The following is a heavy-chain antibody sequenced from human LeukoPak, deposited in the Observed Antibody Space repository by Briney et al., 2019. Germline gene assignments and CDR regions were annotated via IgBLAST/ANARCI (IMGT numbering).Heavy chain of an antibody. Sequence: GGSLRLSCAASGFTFSSYAMSWVRQAPGKGLEWVSTITYSGGNTYYADSVKGRFTISRDNSKNTLYLQMKTLRAEDTAVYYCARDYRYGMDVWGLGTTVTVSS. D-gene: IGHD3-16*02. CDR2: ITYSGGNT. CDR3: ARDYRYGMDV. V-gene: IGHV3-23*01. CDR1: GFTFSSYA. J-gene: IGHJ6*02.